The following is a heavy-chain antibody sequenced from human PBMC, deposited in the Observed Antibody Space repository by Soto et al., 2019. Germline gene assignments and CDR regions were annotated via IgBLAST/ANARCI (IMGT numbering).Heavy chain of an antibody. J-gene: IGHJ4*02. Sequence: VQLQESGPGLVKPSGTLSLTCAVSDGSISSSSWWSWVRKTPGKGLEWIGEIYHSGSTNYNPSLKSRVTISVDKSKNQFSLKLSSVTAADTAVYYCARAAMGGSSWPFDYWVQGTLVTVSS. CDR1: DGSISSSSW. V-gene: IGHV4-4*02. CDR2: IYHSGST. D-gene: IGHD6-13*01. CDR3: ARAAMGGSSWPFDY.